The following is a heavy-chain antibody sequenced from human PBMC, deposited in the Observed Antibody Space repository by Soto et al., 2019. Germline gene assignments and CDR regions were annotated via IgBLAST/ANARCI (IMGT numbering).Heavy chain of an antibody. J-gene: IGHJ5*02. Sequence: GGSLRLSCAASGFTFSSYAMSWVRQAPGKGLEWVSAISGSGGSTYYADSVKGRFTISRDNSKNTLYLQMNSLRAEDTAVYYCAKGGYCSGGSCYSFYSSGRWFDPWGQGTLVTVSS. CDR2: ISGSGGST. V-gene: IGHV3-23*01. CDR1: GFTFSSYA. CDR3: AKGGYCSGGSCYSFYSSGRWFDP. D-gene: IGHD2-15*01.